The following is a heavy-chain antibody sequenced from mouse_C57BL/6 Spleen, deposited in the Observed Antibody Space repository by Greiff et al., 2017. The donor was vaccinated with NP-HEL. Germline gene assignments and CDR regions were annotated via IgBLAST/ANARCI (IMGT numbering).Heavy chain of an antibody. J-gene: IGHJ2*01. V-gene: IGHV6-3*01. CDR1: GFTFSNYW. D-gene: IGHD1-1*01. Sequence: EVQLVESGGGLVQPGGSMKLSCVASGFTFSNYWMNWVRQSPEKGLEWVAQIRLKSDNYATHYAESVKGRFTISRDDSKSSVYLQMNNLRAEDTGIYYCTRTYYYGSSLDYWGQGTTLTVSS. CDR2: IRLKSDNYAT. CDR3: TRTYYYGSSLDY.